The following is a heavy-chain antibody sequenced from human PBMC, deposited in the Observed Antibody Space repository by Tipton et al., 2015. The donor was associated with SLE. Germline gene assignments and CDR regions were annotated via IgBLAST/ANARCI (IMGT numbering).Heavy chain of an antibody. Sequence: TLSLTCTVSNGSLSPYYWSWVRQPPGKGLEWLGYIYFTGSTHYNPSLESRVTISVDRSRNQFSLELTSVTAADTAVYYCARALGITIFGVVIVGAFDIWGQGTMVTVSS. CDR2: IYFTGST. V-gene: IGHV4-59*01. D-gene: IGHD3-3*01. CDR3: ARALGITIFGVVIVGAFDI. CDR1: NGSLSPYY. J-gene: IGHJ3*02.